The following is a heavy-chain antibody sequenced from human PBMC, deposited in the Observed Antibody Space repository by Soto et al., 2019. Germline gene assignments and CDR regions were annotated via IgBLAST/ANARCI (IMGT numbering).Heavy chain of an antibody. J-gene: IGHJ4*02. D-gene: IGHD2-15*01. V-gene: IGHV3-73*02. CDR2: IRSKAYSYAT. CDR1: GFSFSGST. Sequence: EVQLVESGGGLVQPGGSLKLSCAASGFSFSGSTMHWVRQASGRGLEWVGRIRSKAYSYATAYGASLKGRFSIFRDDTKNTAYLQINSLKSEDTAMYYCARLRLDAVDHPFDYWGQGTLVTVSS. CDR3: ARLRLDAVDHPFDY.